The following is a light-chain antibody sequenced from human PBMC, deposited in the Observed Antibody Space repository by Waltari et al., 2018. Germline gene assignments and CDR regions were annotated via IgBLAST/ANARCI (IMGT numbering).Light chain of an antibody. CDR3: QQYNGYPLA. J-gene: IGKJ5*01. CDR1: LGISVY. CDR2: AAS. V-gene: IGKV1-16*01. Sequence: DIQMTQSPSSLSASVGDRVTITGRASLGISVYLAWFRQKPGKAPESLIYAASSLESVVSSRVSGSGSGTDFSLTISSLQPEDSATYYCQQYNGYPLAFGQGTRLGIK.